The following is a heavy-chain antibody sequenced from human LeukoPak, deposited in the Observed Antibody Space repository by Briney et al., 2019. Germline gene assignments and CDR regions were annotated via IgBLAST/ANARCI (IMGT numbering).Heavy chain of an antibody. Sequence: GESLKIFYKGSGYSFTSYWIGWVRQMPGKGLEWMGIIYPDDSDTRYSPSFQGQVTISADKSISTAYLQWSSLKASDTAMYYCARRGYYDSSGYYYDLGAFDIWGQGTMVTVSS. CDR1: GYSFTSYW. CDR2: IYPDDSDT. V-gene: IGHV5-51*01. D-gene: IGHD3-22*01. CDR3: ARRGYYDSSGYYYDLGAFDI. J-gene: IGHJ3*02.